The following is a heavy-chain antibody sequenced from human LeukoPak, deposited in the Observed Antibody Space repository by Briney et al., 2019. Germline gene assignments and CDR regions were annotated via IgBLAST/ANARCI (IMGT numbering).Heavy chain of an antibody. CDR2: IIPIFGTA. V-gene: IGHV1-69*05. D-gene: IGHD3-22*01. J-gene: IGHJ4*02. Sequence: SVKVSCRASGGTFSSYAISWVRQAPGQGLEWMGRIIPIFGTANYAQKFQGRVTITTDESTSTAYMELSSLRSEDTAVYYCARHRANYYDSSGYFSPFDYWGQGTLVTVSS. CDR1: GGTFSSYA. CDR3: ARHRANYYDSSGYFSPFDY.